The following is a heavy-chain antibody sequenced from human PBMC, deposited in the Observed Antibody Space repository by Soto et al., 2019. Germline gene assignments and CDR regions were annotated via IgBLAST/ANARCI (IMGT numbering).Heavy chain of an antibody. Sequence: SETLSLTCTVSGGSIISSSYYWCGIRQPPGKGLEWIGSIYYSGSTYYNPSLKSRVTISVDTSKNQFSLKLSSVTAADTAVYYCARTVDYGDETGAFDIWGQGTMVTVSS. CDR3: ARTVDYGDETGAFDI. CDR2: IYYSGST. J-gene: IGHJ3*02. D-gene: IGHD4-17*01. CDR1: GGSIISSSYY. V-gene: IGHV4-39*01.